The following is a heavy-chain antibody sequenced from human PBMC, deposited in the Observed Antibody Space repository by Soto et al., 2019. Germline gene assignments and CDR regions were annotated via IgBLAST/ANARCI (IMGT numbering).Heavy chain of an antibody. CDR3: AQVRGAGVSRGDWFDP. CDR2: ISGSGGST. D-gene: IGHD3-10*01. J-gene: IGHJ5*02. V-gene: IGHV3-23*01. Sequence: EVQLLESGGDLVQPGGSLRLSCASSGFTFSSNAMGWVRQAPGKGLEWGSGISGSGGSTYYADSVKGRFTISRDNSKNTLSLQMHSLRAEDTAVYYWAQVRGAGVSRGDWFDPWGQGTMVTVSS. CDR1: GFTFSSNA.